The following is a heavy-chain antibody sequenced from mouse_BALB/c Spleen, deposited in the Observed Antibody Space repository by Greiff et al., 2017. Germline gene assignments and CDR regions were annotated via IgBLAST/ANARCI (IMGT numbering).Heavy chain of an antibody. D-gene: IGHD2-4*01. CDR2: ISSGGSYT. CDR1: GFTFSSYT. J-gene: IGHJ3*01. V-gene: IGHV5-6-4*01. Sequence: EVKLMESGGGLVKPGGSLKLSCAASGFTFSSYTMSWVRQTPEKRLEWVATISSGGSYTYYPDSVKGRFTISRDNAKNTLYLQMSSLKSEDTAMYYCTRIYYDYDAGFAYWGQGTLVTVSA. CDR3: TRIYYDYDAGFAY.